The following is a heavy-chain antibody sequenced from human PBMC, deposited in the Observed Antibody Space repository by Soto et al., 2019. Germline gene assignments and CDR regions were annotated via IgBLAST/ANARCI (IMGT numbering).Heavy chain of an antibody. CDR1: GGSISSYY. CDR3: AREGVNGIAAPAGVSGP. Sequence: SETLSLTCTVSGGSISSYYWSWIRQPAGKGLEWIGRIYTSGSTNYNPSLKSRVTMPVDTSKNQFSLKLSSVTAADTAVYYCAREGVNGIAAPAGVSGPWGQGTLVTVSS. D-gene: IGHD6-13*01. CDR2: IYTSGST. V-gene: IGHV4-4*07. J-gene: IGHJ5*02.